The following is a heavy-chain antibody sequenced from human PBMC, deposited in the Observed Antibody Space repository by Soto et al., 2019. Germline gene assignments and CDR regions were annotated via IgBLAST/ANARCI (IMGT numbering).Heavy chain of an antibody. Sequence: QVQLQESGPGVVKPSGTLSLTCAVSGGSISSSDWWSWVRQPPGKGLEWIGEIFHDGTTNYNPTLRGRVTISLDKSKNHFSLRLSSVTAADTAGYYCVHLGDLSPTRWFDPWGQVTLVTVSS. D-gene: IGHD3-16*02. J-gene: IGHJ5*02. CDR3: VHLGDLSPTRWFDP. CDR1: GGSISSSDW. V-gene: IGHV4-4*02. CDR2: IFHDGTT.